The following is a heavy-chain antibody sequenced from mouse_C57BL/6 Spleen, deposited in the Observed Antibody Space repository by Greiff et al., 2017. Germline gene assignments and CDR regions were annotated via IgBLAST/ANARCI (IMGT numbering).Heavy chain of an antibody. CDR3: ARREAHYYGMHFDV. CDR2: FYPGSGSI. CDR1: GYTFTEYT. J-gene: IGHJ1*03. D-gene: IGHD1-1*01. Sequence: QVQLQQSGAELVKPGASVKLSCKASGYTFTEYTIHWVKQRSGQGLEWIGWFYPGSGSIKYNEKFKDKATLTADKSSTTVYMELSRVTSEDSAVYYCARREAHYYGMHFDVWGTGTTVTVSS. V-gene: IGHV1-62-2*01.